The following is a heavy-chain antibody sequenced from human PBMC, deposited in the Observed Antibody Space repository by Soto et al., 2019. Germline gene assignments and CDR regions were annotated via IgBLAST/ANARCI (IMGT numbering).Heavy chain of an antibody. CDR2: FGGDENYT. J-gene: IGHJ6*02. CDR3: GKGKELGVVRYGLDA. Sequence: GGSLRLSCGASGFSVKRYWMHWVRQAPGKGLVWLSRFGGDENYTDYADSVRGRFTISRDIAKNTIYLQMNSLRAEDTAVYYCGKGKELGVVRYGLDAWGQGTTVTVSS. D-gene: IGHD3-3*01. V-gene: IGHV3-74*01. CDR1: GFSVKRYW.